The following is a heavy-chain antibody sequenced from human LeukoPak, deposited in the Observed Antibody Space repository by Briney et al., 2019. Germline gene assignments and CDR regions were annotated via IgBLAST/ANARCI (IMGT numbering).Heavy chain of an antibody. V-gene: IGHV3-30*04. CDR3: AREGSSTSMDV. CDR1: GFTFSSYA. D-gene: IGHD2-2*01. Sequence: GRSLRLSCAASGFTFSSYAMHWVRQAPGKGLEWVAVISYDGSNKYYADSVKGRFTISRDNSKNTLYLQMNSLRAEDTAVYYRAREGSSTSMDVWGKGTTVTVSS. J-gene: IGHJ6*04. CDR2: ISYDGSNK.